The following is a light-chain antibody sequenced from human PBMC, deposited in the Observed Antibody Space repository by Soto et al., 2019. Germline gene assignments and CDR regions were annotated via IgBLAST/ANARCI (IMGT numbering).Light chain of an antibody. CDR2: DAS. Sequence: EIVLTQSPGTLSLSPGERATLSCRASQSVSSSYLAWYQQKPGQAPRLLIYDASNRATGIPARFSGSGSGTDFTLTISSLEPEDFAVYYCQQYNNWPITFGQGTRLENK. V-gene: IGKV3D-20*02. CDR3: QQYNNWPIT. J-gene: IGKJ5*01. CDR1: QSVSSSY.